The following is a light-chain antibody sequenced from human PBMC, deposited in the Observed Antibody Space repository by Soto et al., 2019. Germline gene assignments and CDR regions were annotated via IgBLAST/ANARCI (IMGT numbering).Light chain of an antibody. CDR2: KAS. CDR3: QQYNGFPYT. V-gene: IGKV1-5*03. J-gene: IGKJ2*01. CDR1: QTISGS. Sequence: GDRVTIPCRASQTISGSLAWYQQKPGKAPKLLIYKASSLESGVPSRFSGSGSGTEFTLTISSLQPDDFATYYCQQYNGFPYTFGQGTKLEIK.